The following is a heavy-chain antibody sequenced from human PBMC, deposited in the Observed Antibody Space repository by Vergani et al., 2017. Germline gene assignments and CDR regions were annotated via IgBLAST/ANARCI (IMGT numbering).Heavy chain of an antibody. CDR1: GGTFSSYA. CDR3: ARDQITMVRGVITRYYFDY. V-gene: IGHV1-69*01. Sequence: QVQLVQSGAEVKKPGSSVKVSCKASGGTFSSYAISWVRQAPGQGLEWMGGIIPIFGTANYAQKFQGRVPITADDSTSTAYMELSSRRSEDTAVYYCARDQITMVRGVITRYYFDYWGQGTLVTVSS. D-gene: IGHD3-10*01. CDR2: IIPIFGTA. J-gene: IGHJ4*02.